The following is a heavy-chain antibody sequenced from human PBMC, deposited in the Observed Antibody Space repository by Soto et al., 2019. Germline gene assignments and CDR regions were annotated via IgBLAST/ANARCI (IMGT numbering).Heavy chain of an antibody. D-gene: IGHD3-10*01. CDR3: ARVLYYGSGSYSPYGMDV. J-gene: IGHJ6*02. CDR1: GVSFNNNG. CDR2: VSPPFRTS. V-gene: IGHV1-69*01. Sequence: QVQLVQSGAEVKKPGSSVKVSCKTSGVSFNNNGIGWVRQAPGHGLEWMGGVSPPFRTSNYARKFQGRISITADASTGTVNMELSSLTPEDTAQYYCARVLYYGSGSYSPYGMDVWGQGTKVTVSS.